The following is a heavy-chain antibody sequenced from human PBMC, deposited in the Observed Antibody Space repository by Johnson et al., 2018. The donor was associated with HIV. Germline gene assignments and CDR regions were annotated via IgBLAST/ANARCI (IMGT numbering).Heavy chain of an antibody. J-gene: IGHJ3*02. CDR1: GFTLSRYD. V-gene: IGHV3-30*19. CDR2: ISYDGSNK. D-gene: IGHD4-17*01. Sequence: QVQLVESGGGVAQPGRSLRLSCAATGFTLSRYDMHWVRQAPGKGLEWVAVISYDGSNKYYADSVKGRFTISRDNSKNTLYLQMNSLRAEDTAVYYCARDGTFGYGDYVGRAFDIWGQGTMVTVSS. CDR3: ARDGTFGYGDYVGRAFDI.